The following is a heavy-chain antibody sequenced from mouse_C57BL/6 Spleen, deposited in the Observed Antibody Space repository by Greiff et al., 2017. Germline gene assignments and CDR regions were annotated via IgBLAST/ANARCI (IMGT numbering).Heavy chain of an antibody. Sequence: EVQLQESGPELVKPGASVKIPCKASGYTFTDYNMHWVKQSHGKSLEWIGDINPNNGGTIYNQKFKGKATVTADKSSNTAYMELRTLTSEDTAVYYCARTDYSSSFEFAYWGQGTLVTVSA. J-gene: IGHJ3*01. CDR3: ARTDYSSSFEFAY. V-gene: IGHV1-18*01. CDR2: INPNNGGT. CDR1: GYTFTDYN. D-gene: IGHD2-5*01.